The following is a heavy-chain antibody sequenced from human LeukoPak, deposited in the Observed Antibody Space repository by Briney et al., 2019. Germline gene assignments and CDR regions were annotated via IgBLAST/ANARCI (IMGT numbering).Heavy chain of an antibody. Sequence: SETLSLTCTVSGGSISSHYRSWIRQPPGKGLEWIGYIYYSGSTNYNPSLKSRVTISVDTSKNQFSLKLSSVTAADTAVYYCARGPLGYQLLYWFDPWGQGTLVTVSS. V-gene: IGHV4-59*11. CDR2: IYYSGST. D-gene: IGHD2-2*01. CDR1: GGSISSHY. J-gene: IGHJ5*02. CDR3: ARGPLGYQLLYWFDP.